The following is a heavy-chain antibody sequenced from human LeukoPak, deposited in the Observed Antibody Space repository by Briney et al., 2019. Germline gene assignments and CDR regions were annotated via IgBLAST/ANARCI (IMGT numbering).Heavy chain of an antibody. D-gene: IGHD6-19*01. CDR3: ARDGSYSSGWYTYYYYYMDV. CDR2: ISSNGGST. CDR1: GFTFSSYA. J-gene: IGHJ6*03. V-gene: IGHV3-64*01. Sequence: GGSLRLSCAASGFTFSSYAMHWVRQAPGKGLEYVSAISSNGGSTYYANSVKGRFTISRDNSKNTLYLQMGSLRAEDMAVYYCARDGSYSSGWYTYYYYYMDVWGKGTTVTISS.